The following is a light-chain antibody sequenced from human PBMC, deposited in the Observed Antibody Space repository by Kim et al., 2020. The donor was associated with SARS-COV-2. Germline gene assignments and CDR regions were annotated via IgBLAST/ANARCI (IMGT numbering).Light chain of an antibody. V-gene: IGLV7-46*01. Sequence: PGGAVTLTCGSSTGAVTSGHYPFWFQQKPGQAPRTLIYGSSSKHSWTPARFSGSVLGGKAALTLSGAQPEDESEYYCLLTHSGVGVIGGGTQLTVL. J-gene: IGLJ3*02. CDR3: LLTHSGVGV. CDR2: GSS. CDR1: TGAVTSGHY.